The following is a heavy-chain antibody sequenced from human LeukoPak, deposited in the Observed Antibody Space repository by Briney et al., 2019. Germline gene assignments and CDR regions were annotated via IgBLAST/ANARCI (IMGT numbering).Heavy chain of an antibody. V-gene: IGHV1-46*01. CDR3: ARDLISGWSIDY. CDR1: GYTFTSYY. J-gene: IGHJ4*02. D-gene: IGHD6-19*01. Sequence: GASVKVSCKASGYTFTSYYMHWVRQAPGQGLEWKGIINPSGGSTSYAQKFQGRVTMTRDTSTSTVYMELSSLRSEDTAVYYCARDLISGWSIDYWGQGTLVTVSS. CDR2: INPSGGST.